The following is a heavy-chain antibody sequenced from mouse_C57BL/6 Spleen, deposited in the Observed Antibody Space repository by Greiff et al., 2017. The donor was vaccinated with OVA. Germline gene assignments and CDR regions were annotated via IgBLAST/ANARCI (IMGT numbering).Heavy chain of an antibody. V-gene: IGHV1-82*01. CDR1: GYAFSSSW. CDR3: AREGNYAMDY. CDR2: IYPGDGDT. Sequence: QVQLQQSGPELVKPGASVKISCKASGYAFSSSWMNWVKQRPGKGLEWIGRIYPGDGDTNYNGKFKGKATLTADKSSSTAYMQLSSLTSEDSAVYICAREGNYAMDYWGQGTSVTVSS. J-gene: IGHJ4*01.